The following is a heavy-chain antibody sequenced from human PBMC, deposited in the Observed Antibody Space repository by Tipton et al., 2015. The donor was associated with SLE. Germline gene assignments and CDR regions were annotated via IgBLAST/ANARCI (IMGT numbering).Heavy chain of an antibody. CDR2: VYYTGSA. Sequence: TLSLTCTVSGGSVSSSGYYWGWIRQPPGKGLEWIGSVYYTGSAHYDPSLKSRLTVALDTSKNQFSLILTSVTAADTALYYCARGMLTWRGAIVGVDVWGQGTTVNVSS. CDR3: ARGMLTWRGAIVGVDV. CDR1: GGSVSSSGYY. D-gene: IGHD2-8*01. J-gene: IGHJ6*02. V-gene: IGHV4-39*07.